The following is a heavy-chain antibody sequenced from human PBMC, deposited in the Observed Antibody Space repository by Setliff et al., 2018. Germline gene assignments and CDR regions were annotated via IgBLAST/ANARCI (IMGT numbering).Heavy chain of an antibody. CDR3: ARDVWGAGTGWFDP. CDR1: GGSISSGSNY. Sequence: SETLSLTFTVSGGSISSGSNYWSWIRQPAGRGLEWIGHIDPSGNTNYHPSLKSRVTLSLDTSKNHLSLNLTSVTAADTAVYYCARDVWGAGTGWFDPWGLGILVTVSS. CDR2: IDPSGNT. V-gene: IGHV4-61*09. J-gene: IGHJ5*02. D-gene: IGHD1-1*01.